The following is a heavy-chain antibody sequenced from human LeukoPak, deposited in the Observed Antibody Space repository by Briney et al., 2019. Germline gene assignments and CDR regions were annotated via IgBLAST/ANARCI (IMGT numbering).Heavy chain of an antibody. CDR1: GFIVGTNY. D-gene: IGHD3-10*01. V-gene: IGHV3-23*01. Sequence: GGSLRLSCAASGFIVGTNYMSWVRQAPGKGLEWVSVISAGGGSTYYADSVKGRFTISRDNSKNTLYLQMNSLRAEDTAVYSCAKVMTADYYGSGRFDYWGQGTLVTVSS. J-gene: IGHJ4*02. CDR2: ISAGGGST. CDR3: AKVMTADYYGSGRFDY.